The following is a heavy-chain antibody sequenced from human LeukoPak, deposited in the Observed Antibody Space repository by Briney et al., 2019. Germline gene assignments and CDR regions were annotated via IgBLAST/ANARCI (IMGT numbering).Heavy chain of an antibody. CDR3: ARVPYTYYYDSSGPPTGY. CDR1: GYTFTSYG. V-gene: IGHV1-18*01. CDR2: ISAYNGNT. Sequence: GASVKVSCTASGYTFTSYGISWVRQAPGQGLEWMGWISAYNGNTNYAQKLQGRVTMTTDTSTSTAYMELRSLRSDDTAVYYCARVPYTYYYDSSGPPTGYWGQGTLVTVSS. J-gene: IGHJ4*02. D-gene: IGHD3-22*01.